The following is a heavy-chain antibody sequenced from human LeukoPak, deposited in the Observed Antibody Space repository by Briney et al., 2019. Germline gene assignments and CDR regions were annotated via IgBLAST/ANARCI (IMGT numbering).Heavy chain of an antibody. D-gene: IGHD1-26*01. V-gene: IGHV3-53*01. CDR2: IYSGGNT. CDR1: GLTVSSNY. J-gene: IGHJ4*02. CDR3: ARAAGEWELLILGYFDY. Sequence: GGSLRLSCAASGLTVSSNYMSWVCQAPGKGLEWVSIIYSGGNTYYADSVKGRFTISRDNSKNTLLLQMNSLRVEDTAVYYCARAAGEWELLILGYFDYWGQGTLVTVSS.